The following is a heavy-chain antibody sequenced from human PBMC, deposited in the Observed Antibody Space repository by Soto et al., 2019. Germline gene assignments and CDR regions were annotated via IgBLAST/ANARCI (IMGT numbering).Heavy chain of an antibody. CDR1: Y. D-gene: IGHD5-12*01. CDR3: ARSVAMIVATTAYYYYGMDV. CDR2: IYYSGST. J-gene: IGHJ6*02. Sequence: YWGWIRQPPGKGLEWIGSIYYSGSTYYNPSLKSRVTISVDTSKNQFSLKLSSVTPEDTAVYYCARSVAMIVATTAYYYYGMDVWGQGTTVTVSS. V-gene: IGHV4-39*01.